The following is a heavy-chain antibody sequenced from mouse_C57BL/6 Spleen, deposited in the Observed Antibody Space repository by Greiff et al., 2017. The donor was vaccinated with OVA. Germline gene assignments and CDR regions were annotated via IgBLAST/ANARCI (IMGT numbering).Heavy chain of an antibody. Sequence: EVQLVESGGGLVKPGGSLKLSCAASGFTFSSYTMSWVRQTPEKRLEWVATISGGGGNTYYPDSVKGRFTISRDNANNTLYLQMSSLRSEDTALYYCARHTGYGNYDWYFDVWGTGTTVTVSS. J-gene: IGHJ1*03. CDR1: GFTFSSYT. V-gene: IGHV5-9*01. CDR2: ISGGGGNT. D-gene: IGHD2-10*02. CDR3: ARHTGYGNYDWYFDV.